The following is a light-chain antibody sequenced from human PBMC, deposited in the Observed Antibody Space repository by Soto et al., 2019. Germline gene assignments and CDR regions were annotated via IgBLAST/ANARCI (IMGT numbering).Light chain of an antibody. CDR3: SLADRGAWV. V-gene: IGLV7-46*01. J-gene: IGLJ3*02. CDR2: DTS. CDR1: SGAVTSYHY. Sequence: QAVVTQEPQPSLTVSPGGTVTLTCGSSSGAVTSYHYPYWFQQKPGQAPRTLIYDTSNKHSWTPARFSGSLLGGKAALTLSGAQPEDEADYYCSLADRGAWVFGGGTKLTVL.